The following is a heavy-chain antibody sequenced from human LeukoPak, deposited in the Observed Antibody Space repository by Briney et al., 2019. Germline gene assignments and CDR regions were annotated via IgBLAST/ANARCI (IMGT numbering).Heavy chain of an antibody. CDR3: ARDPYNAILYRLAH. CDR1: GFAFGTYA. D-gene: IGHD3-9*01. J-gene: IGHJ4*02. CDR2: ISADGQVT. V-gene: IGHV3-23*01. Sequence: PGGSLRPSCAGSGFAFGTYAMSWVRQAPGMGLEWVSSISADGQVTYCADSVEGRFTVSRDNSKSTLYLQLNSLRAEDTATYYCARDPYNAILYRLAHWGQGTLVTVSS.